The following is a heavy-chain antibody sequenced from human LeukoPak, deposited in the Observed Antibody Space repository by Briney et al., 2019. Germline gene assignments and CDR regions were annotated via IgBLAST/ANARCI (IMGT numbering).Heavy chain of an antibody. Sequence: PGGSLRLSXAASGFTFTTRGMHWVRQAPGKGPQWLAFAGNDGRIKYNENSVEGRFTISRDNSKNTLYLQMNSLRPEDTAVYYCATTEGVTDKWLDPWGQGTQVTVSS. CDR2: AGNDGRIK. CDR3: ATTEGVTDKWLDP. CDR1: GFTFTTRG. J-gene: IGHJ5*02. D-gene: IGHD2-8*01. V-gene: IGHV3-30*02.